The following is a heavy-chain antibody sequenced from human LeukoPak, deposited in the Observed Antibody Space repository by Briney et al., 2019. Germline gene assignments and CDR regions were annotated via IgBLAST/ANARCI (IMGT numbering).Heavy chain of an antibody. Sequence: SGPTLFKPPPTLTLTCTFSGFSLSTRGGGVGWIRQPPGKALEWLSLIYWNEDKRYNPARKRRLTITKETSKRQVVLTMTNMDPVDTATYYCAHRVYSSGWYGGLGFDPWGQGTLVTVSS. CDR1: GFSLSTRGGG. J-gene: IGHJ5*02. V-gene: IGHV2-5*01. D-gene: IGHD6-19*01. CDR2: IYWNEDK. CDR3: AHRVYSSGWYGGLGFDP.